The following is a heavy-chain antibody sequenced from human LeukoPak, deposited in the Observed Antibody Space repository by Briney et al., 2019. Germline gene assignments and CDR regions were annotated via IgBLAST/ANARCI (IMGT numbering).Heavy chain of an antibody. V-gene: IGHV4-4*07. J-gene: IGHJ6*03. CDR1: GGSVSESS. CDR3: AQGAYGFGKKHTYYYIEV. CDR2: IFGSGGS. Sequence: SETLSLTCSVSGGSVSESSWSWIRQPAGKGLEWIGRIFGSGGSNYNPSLKSRVTMSVDTSKNQFSLKLTSLTAADTALYFCAQGAYGFGKKHTYYYIEVWGKGTTVTVSS. D-gene: IGHD3-10*01.